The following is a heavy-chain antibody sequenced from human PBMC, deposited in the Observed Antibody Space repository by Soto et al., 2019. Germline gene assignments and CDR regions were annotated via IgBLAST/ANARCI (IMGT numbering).Heavy chain of an antibody. Sequence: QVQLQESGPGLVKPSQTLSLTCTVSVGSISSGDYNWSWIRQPPGKGLEWIGYIYYSGYTYYNPSLKSRVTISVDTSKNQFSLKLNSVTAADPAVYYCARSGDYVPFDYWGQGALVTVSS. V-gene: IGHV4-30-4*01. J-gene: IGHJ4*02. CDR3: ARSGDYVPFDY. CDR2: IYYSGYT. D-gene: IGHD4-17*01. CDR1: VGSISSGDYN.